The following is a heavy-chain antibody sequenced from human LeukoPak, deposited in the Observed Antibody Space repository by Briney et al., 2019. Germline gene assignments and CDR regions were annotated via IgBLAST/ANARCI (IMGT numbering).Heavy chain of an antibody. V-gene: IGHV4-39*07. CDR3: ARDDTGYSSGWSKDFDY. J-gene: IGHJ4*02. D-gene: IGHD6-19*01. CDR2: IYYSGSS. CDR1: GGSISSSSSY. Sequence: PSETLSLTCSVSGGSISSSSSYWGWIRQPPGKGLEWIGSIYYSGSSFDNPALKSRVTISVDTSKNQFSLKLSSVTAADTAVYYCARDDTGYSSGWSKDFDYWGQGTLVTVSS.